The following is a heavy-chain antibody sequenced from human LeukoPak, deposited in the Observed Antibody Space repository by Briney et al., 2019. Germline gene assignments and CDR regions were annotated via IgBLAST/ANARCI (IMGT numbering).Heavy chain of an antibody. D-gene: IGHD2-8*02. Sequence: PGGSLRLSCAASGFTFSRFPMHWVRQAPGKGLEWVAAISNDGSTTYDADSVKGRFTISRDKSKNTLYVQMKSLRPEDTALYYCATSFTWSLESWGQGTMVAVSS. CDR3: ATSFTWSLES. V-gene: IGHV3-30*04. CDR2: ISNDGSTT. J-gene: IGHJ4*02. CDR1: GFTFSRFP.